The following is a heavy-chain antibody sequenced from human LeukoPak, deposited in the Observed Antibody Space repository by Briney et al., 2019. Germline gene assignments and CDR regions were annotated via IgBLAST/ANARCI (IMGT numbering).Heavy chain of an antibody. D-gene: IGHD6-19*01. CDR3: ARVVWPQQTAYQQSGWPDY. CDR2: ISSSSSSYI. Sequence: GGSLRLSCAASGFTFSSYSMNWVRQAPGKGLEWVSSISSSSSSYIYYADSVKGRFTISRDNAKNSLYLQMNSLRAEDTAVYYCARVVWPQQTAYQQSGWPDYWGQGTLVTVSS. V-gene: IGHV3-21*01. CDR1: GFTFSSYS. J-gene: IGHJ4*02.